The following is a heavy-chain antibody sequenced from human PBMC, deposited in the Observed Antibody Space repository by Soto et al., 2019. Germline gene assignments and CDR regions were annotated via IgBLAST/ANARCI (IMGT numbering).Heavy chain of an antibody. J-gene: IGHJ4*02. CDR3: ARDTNNYDSRGYRFDY. CDR2: INPNSGAT. Sequence: ASVKVSCKAAGYTFTGQYIHWVRQAPGQGLEWMGWINPNSGATNYAPNFQGRVTMTRDTSISTAYMELSRLTSDDTAAYYCARDTNNYDSRGYRFDYWGQGILVTVSS. CDR1: GYTFTGQY. D-gene: IGHD3-22*01. V-gene: IGHV1-2*02.